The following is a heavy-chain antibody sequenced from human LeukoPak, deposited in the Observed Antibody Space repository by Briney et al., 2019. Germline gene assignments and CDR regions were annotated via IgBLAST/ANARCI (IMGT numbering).Heavy chain of an antibody. Sequence: SETLSLTCTVSGGSISSYYWNWIRQPAGKGLEWIGRIYIVGSTNYNPSLKSRVTMSLDTSTNQVSLILTSVTAADTAVYYCARERSTTVSTFHFDSWGQGTLVTVSS. D-gene: IGHD4-17*01. J-gene: IGHJ4*02. CDR2: IYIVGST. V-gene: IGHV4-4*07. CDR3: ARERSTTVSTFHFDS. CDR1: GGSISSYY.